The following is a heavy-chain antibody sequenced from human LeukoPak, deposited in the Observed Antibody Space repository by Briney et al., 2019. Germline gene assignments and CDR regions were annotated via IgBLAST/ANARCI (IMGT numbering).Heavy chain of an antibody. D-gene: IGHD6-13*01. CDR3: ARGGIAAAGPSRWFDP. CDR1: GGTFSSYA. CDR2: IIPIFGTA. V-gene: IGHV1-69*05. Sequence: SVKVSCKASGGTFSSYAISWVRQAPGQGLEWIGGIIPIFGTANYAQKFQGRVMITTDESTSTAYMELSSLRSEDAAVYYCARGGIAAAGPSRWFDPWGQGTLVTVSS. J-gene: IGHJ5*02.